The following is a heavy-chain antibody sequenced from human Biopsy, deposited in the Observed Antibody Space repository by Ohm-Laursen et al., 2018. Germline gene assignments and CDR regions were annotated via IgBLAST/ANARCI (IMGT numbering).Heavy chain of an antibody. J-gene: IGHJ3*02. CDR1: GDSISSYY. V-gene: IGHV4-4*07. Sequence: SETLSLTCPVSGDSISSYYWSWIRQPPGKGLQWIGRIYTSGSPNYNLSLESRVTMSVDTSKNQFSLKLRSVTAADKAVYYCARGTGRYYVYGAFDIWGQGTVVTVSS. CDR3: ARGTGRYYVYGAFDI. CDR2: IYTSGSP. D-gene: IGHD1-26*01.